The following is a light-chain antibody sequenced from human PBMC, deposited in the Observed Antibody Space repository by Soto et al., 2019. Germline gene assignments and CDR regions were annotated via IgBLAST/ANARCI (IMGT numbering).Light chain of an antibody. CDR3: QQRSNWPVT. Sequence: EIVLTQSPATLTLSPGERATLSCRASQSVSIYLAWYQQKPGQAPRLLIYDASNRATGIPARFSGSGSGTDFTLSICSLEPEDFAVYYCQQRSNWPVTFGQGTKVDIK. J-gene: IGKJ1*01. CDR1: QSVSIY. CDR2: DAS. V-gene: IGKV3-11*01.